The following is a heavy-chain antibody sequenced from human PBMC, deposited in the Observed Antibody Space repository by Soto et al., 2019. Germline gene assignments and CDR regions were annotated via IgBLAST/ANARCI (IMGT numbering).Heavy chain of an antibody. CDR2: IIPIFGTA. D-gene: IGHD1-26*01. V-gene: IGHV1-69*01. CDR1: GGTFSSYA. Sequence: VKVSCKASGGTFSSYAISWVRQAPGQGLEWMGGIIPIFGTANYAQKFQGRDTSNGIAYLQMNSLNIEDSAVYYCSGAESPDTAYFSLYWGQGTPVTVSS. J-gene: IGHJ4*02. CDR3: SGAESPDTAYFSLY.